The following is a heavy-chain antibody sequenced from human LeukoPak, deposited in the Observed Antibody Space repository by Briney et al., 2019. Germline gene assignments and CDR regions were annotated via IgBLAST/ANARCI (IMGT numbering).Heavy chain of an antibody. D-gene: IGHD7-27*01. CDR1: GFTFKDYY. V-gene: IGHV3-23*01. CDR3: AKSGTGSLMYFDY. J-gene: IGHJ4*02. Sequence: PGGSLRLSCAASGFTFKDYYMSWVRQAPGKGLEWVSAISGSGGSTYYADSVKGRFTISRDNSKNTLYLQMNSLRAEDTAVYYCAKSGTGSLMYFDYWGQGTLVTVSS. CDR2: ISGSGGST.